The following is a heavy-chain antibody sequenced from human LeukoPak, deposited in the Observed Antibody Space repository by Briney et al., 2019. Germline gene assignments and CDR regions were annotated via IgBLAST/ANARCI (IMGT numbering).Heavy chain of an antibody. CDR3: AKAAAGTDYYYYMDV. V-gene: IGHV3-9*03. CDR1: GFTFSRYG. CDR2: ISWNSGSI. D-gene: IGHD6-13*01. Sequence: PGGSLRLSCAASGFTFSRYGMHWVRQAPGKGLEWVSGISWNSGSIGYADSVKGRFTISRDNAKNSLYLQMNSLRAEDMALYYCAKAAAGTDYYYYMDVWGKGTTVTVSS. J-gene: IGHJ6*03.